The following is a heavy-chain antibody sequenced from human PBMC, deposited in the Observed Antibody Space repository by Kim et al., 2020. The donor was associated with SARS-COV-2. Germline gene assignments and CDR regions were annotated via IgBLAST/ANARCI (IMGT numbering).Heavy chain of an antibody. J-gene: IGHJ6*02. CDR1: GYTFTSYD. V-gene: IGHV1-8*01. Sequence: ASVKVSCKASGYTFTSYDINWVRQATGQGLEWMGWMNPNSGNTGYAQKFQGRVTMTRNTSISTAYMELSSLRSEDTAVYYCARGRKVGGWYIGHIGYYGMDVWGQGTTVTVSS. CDR2: MNPNSGNT. D-gene: IGHD6-19*01. CDR3: ARGRKVGGWYIGHIGYYGMDV.